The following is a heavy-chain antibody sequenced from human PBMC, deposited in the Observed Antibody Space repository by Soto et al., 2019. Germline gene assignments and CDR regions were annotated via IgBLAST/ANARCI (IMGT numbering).Heavy chain of an antibody. J-gene: IGHJ4*02. Sequence: QVQLQQWGAGLLKPSATLSLTCAVYGGSFSGYYWGWIRQPPGKGLAWMGDINPSGSTNYNPSLKSRVTILVDTSKNQFSLKLSSVTAADTAVYYCARGRDTSSCFDYRGQGTLVTVSS. V-gene: IGHV4-34*01. CDR1: GGSFSGYY. CDR2: INPSGST. CDR3: ARGRDTSSCFDY.